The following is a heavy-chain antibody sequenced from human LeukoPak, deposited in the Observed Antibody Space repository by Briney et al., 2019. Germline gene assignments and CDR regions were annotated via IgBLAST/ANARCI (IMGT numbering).Heavy chain of an antibody. D-gene: IGHD6-13*01. CDR1: GYTFTTYG. CDR3: ARQQQLGAFDI. CDR2: INPYNGDT. J-gene: IGHJ3*02. Sequence: ASVKVSCKASGYTFTTYGISWVRQAPGQGLEWMGWINPYNGDTDYAQKLQGRVTMTTDTSTSTAYMELRSLRSDDTAVYYCARQQQLGAFDIWAKGQWSPSLQ. V-gene: IGHV1-18*01.